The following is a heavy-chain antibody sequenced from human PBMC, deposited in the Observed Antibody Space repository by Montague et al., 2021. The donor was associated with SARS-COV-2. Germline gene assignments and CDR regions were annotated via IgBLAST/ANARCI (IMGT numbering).Heavy chain of an antibody. CDR1: GGSITSSAYY. Sequence: SETLSLTCTVSGGSITSSAYYWSWIRQSPGKGLEWIGTIYYSGNTYSNPSLKSRLTISVDTSKSQVSLKINSVTAADTAVYFCASLGSPAYCGGDCYLSDYGTDVWGQGTRVTVSS. V-gene: IGHV4-39*01. J-gene: IGHJ6*02. CDR2: IYYSGNT. D-gene: IGHD2-21*02. CDR3: ASLGSPAYCGGDCYLSDYGTDV.